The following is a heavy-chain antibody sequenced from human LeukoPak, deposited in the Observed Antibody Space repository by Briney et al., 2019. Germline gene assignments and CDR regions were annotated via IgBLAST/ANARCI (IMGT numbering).Heavy chain of an antibody. Sequence: SETLSLTCTVSGGSISSSSYYWGWIRQPPGKGLEWIGSIYYSGSTYYNPSLKSRVTISVDTSKNQFSLKLSSVTAADTAVYYCARSLRRYYFDYWGQGTLVTVSP. V-gene: IGHV4-39*01. J-gene: IGHJ4*02. CDR3: ARSLRRYYFDY. D-gene: IGHD3-16*01. CDR2: IYYSGST. CDR1: GGSISSSSYY.